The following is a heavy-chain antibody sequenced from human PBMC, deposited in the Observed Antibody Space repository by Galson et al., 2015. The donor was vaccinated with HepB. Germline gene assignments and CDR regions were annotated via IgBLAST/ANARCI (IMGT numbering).Heavy chain of an antibody. CDR2: IDPSDSYT. J-gene: IGHJ6*02. D-gene: IGHD4-17*01. CDR3: AKTGDYEIPYYYYGMDV. V-gene: IGHV5-10-1*01. CDR1: GYSFTSYW. Sequence: QSGAEVKKPGESLRISCKGSGYSFTSYWISWVRQMPGKGLEWMGRIDPSDSYTNYSPSFQGHVTISADKSISTTYLQWSSLKASDTAMYYCAKTGDYEIPYYYYGMDVWGQGTTVTVSS.